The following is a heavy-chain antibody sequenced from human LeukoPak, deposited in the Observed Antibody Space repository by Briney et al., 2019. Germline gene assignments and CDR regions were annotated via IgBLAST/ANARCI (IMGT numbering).Heavy chain of an antibody. V-gene: IGHV4-4*08. CDR1: GGSISTYY. CDR3: ARDTGQLWFDY. D-gene: IGHD5-18*01. CDR2: IYTSGST. J-gene: IGHJ5*01. Sequence: SETLSLTCTVSGGSISTYYWSWIRQPPGKGLEWIGYIYTSGSTNYNPSLKSRVTMSVDTSKNQFSLKLSSVTAADTAVYYCARDTGQLWFDYWGQGTLVTVSS.